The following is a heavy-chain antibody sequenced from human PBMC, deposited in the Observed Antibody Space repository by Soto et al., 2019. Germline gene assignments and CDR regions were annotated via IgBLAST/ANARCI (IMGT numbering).Heavy chain of an antibody. Sequence: SETLSLTCTVSGGSISSYYWSWIRQPPGKGLEWIGYIYYSGSTNYNPSLKSRVTISVDTSKNQFSLKLSSVTAADTAVYYCARDSYCGGDCYSYYYYGMDVWGQGTTVTVSS. CDR2: IYYSGST. CDR1: GGSISSYY. J-gene: IGHJ6*02. D-gene: IGHD2-21*02. V-gene: IGHV4-59*01. CDR3: ARDSYCGGDCYSYYYYGMDV.